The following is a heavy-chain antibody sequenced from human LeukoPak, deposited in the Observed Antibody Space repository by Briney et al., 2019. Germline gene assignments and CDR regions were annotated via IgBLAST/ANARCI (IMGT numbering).Heavy chain of an antibody. CDR2: IYPDESET. D-gene: IGHD6-13*01. CDR1: GYSFSNYW. J-gene: IGHJ4*02. Sequence: GESLKISCKASGYSFSNYWIGWVRQMPGEGLEWMGRIYPDESETTYSPSFQGQVTITADKSTNTAYLQWSSLKASDTAMYYCARSAAAGHFDYWGQGTLVTVSS. CDR3: ARSAAAGHFDY. V-gene: IGHV5-51*01.